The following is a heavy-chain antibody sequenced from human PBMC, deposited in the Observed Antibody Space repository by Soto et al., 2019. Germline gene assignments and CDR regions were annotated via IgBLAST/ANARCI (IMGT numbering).Heavy chain of an antibody. CDR2: IYWDDDK. J-gene: IGHJ3*02. Sequence: QITLKESGPPLVNPTQTLTLTCTFSGFSLSTSGVGVGWIRQPPGKALEWLALIYWDDDKRYSPSLKSRLTITKDTSKNQVVLTMTNMDPVDTATYYCAHQGWFGELSAFDIWGQGTMVTVSS. CDR3: AHQGWFGELSAFDI. V-gene: IGHV2-5*02. CDR1: GFSLSTSGVG. D-gene: IGHD3-10*01.